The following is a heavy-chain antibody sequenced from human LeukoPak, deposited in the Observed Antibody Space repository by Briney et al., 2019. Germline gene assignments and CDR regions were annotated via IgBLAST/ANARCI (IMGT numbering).Heavy chain of an antibody. CDR3: AHISSSWPDY. J-gene: IGHJ4*02. Sequence: LPGGSLRLSCAASGFTFSSYAMSWVRQAPGKGLEWVSAISGSGGSTYYADSVKGRLTISRDNSKNTLYLQMNSLRVEDTAVYYCAHISSSWPDYWGQGTLVTVST. CDR2: ISGSGGST. V-gene: IGHV3-23*01. CDR1: GFTFSSYA. D-gene: IGHD6-13*01.